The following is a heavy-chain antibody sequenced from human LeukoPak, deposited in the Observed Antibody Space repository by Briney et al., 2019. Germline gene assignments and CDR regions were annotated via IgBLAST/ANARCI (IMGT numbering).Heavy chain of an antibody. J-gene: IGHJ3*02. Sequence: PGGSLRLSCAASGFTFSTYWMTWVRQAPGKRQEWVANIKQDGSEKYYVDSVKGRFTISRDNAKNSLYLQMNSLRAEDTAMYYCARRIIADSYDAFDIWGQGTMVTVSS. CDR2: IKQDGSEK. CDR1: GFTFSTYW. D-gene: IGHD6-13*01. CDR3: ARRIIADSYDAFDI. V-gene: IGHV3-7*03.